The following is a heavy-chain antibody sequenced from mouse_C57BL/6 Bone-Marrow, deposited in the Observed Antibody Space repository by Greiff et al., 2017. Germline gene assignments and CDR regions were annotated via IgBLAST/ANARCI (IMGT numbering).Heavy chain of an antibody. J-gene: IGHJ3*01. D-gene: IGHD1-1*01. CDR3: ARGGYYYGSSPFAY. Sequence: QVQLQQSGAELVKPGASVKISCKASGYAFSSYWMNWVKQRPGKGLEWIGQIYPGDGDTNYNGKFKGKATLTADKSSSTAYMQLSSLTSEDSAVYFCARGGYYYGSSPFAYWGQGTLVTVSA. V-gene: IGHV1-80*01. CDR2: IYPGDGDT. CDR1: GYAFSSYW.